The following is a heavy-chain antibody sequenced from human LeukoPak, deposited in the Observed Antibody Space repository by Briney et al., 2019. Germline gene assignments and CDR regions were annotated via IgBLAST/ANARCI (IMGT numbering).Heavy chain of an antibody. J-gene: IGHJ3*02. D-gene: IGHD3-10*01. CDR2: IIRDGTGT. CDR1: GFNLSSKV. CDR3: ARAVGYGAGSYGFDI. Sequence: GGSLRLSCAASGFNLSSKVMHWVRQAPGTGLVWVSRIIRDGTGTDYADSVKGRFTISRDIATNTLYLQMNSLRAEDTAVYYCARAVGYGAGSYGFDIWGQGTTVTVSS. V-gene: IGHV3-74*01.